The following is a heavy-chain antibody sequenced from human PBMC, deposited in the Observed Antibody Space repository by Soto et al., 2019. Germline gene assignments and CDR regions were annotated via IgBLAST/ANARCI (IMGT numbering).Heavy chain of an antibody. CDR2: IKQDGSEK. D-gene: IGHD3-10*01. Sequence: GGSLRLSCAASGFTFSNYWMTWVRQAPGKGLEWVANIKQDGSEKYYVDSVKGRFTISRDNTKDSLFLQMNSLRAEDTAVYYCTRPPITGWELIINDYWGQGTLVTVSS. J-gene: IGHJ4*02. CDR3: TRPPITGWELIINDY. CDR1: GFTFSNYW. V-gene: IGHV3-7*01.